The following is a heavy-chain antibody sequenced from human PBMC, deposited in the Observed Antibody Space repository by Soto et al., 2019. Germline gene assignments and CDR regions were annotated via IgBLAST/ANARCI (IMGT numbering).Heavy chain of an antibody. J-gene: IGHJ5*02. CDR2: IYHTGNT. CDR1: GGSISNSRYY. CDR3: ARDYYDSSDYTTNWFDP. V-gene: IGHV4-39*01. Sequence: PSETLSLTCTVSGGSISNSRYYWAWIRQPPGKGLEWIGSIYHTGNTYYKPSLRSRVTKSVDTSKKQLSLKLNSVTATDTAVYYCARDYYDSSDYTTNWFDPWGQGTLVTVS. D-gene: IGHD3-22*01.